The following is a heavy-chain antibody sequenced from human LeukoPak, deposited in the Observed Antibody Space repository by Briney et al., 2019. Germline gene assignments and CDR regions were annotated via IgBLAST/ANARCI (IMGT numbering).Heavy chain of an antibody. J-gene: IGHJ3*02. D-gene: IGHD6-6*01. CDR2: INHSGST. CDR1: GGSFSGYY. CDR3: ARARIAARSHAFDI. Sequence: SETLSLTCAVYGGSFSGYYWSWIRQPPGKGLERIGEINHSGSTNYNPSLKSRVTISVDTSKNQFSLKLSSVTAADTAVYYCARARIAARSHAFDIWGQGTMVTVSS. V-gene: IGHV4-34*01.